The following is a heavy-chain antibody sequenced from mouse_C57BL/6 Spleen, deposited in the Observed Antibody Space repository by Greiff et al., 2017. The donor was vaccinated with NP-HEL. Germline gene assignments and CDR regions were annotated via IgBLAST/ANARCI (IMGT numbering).Heavy chain of an antibody. CDR1: GYSFTDYN. CDR2: INPNYGTT. CDR3: ARQAQATSDWYFDV. D-gene: IGHD3-2*02. J-gene: IGHJ1*03. Sequence: EVKLQQSGPELVKPGASVKISCKASGYSFTDYNMNWVKQSNGKSLEWIGVINPNYGTTSYNQKFKGKATLTVDQSSSTAYMQLNSLTSEDSAVYYCARQAQATSDWYFDVWGTGTTVTVSS. V-gene: IGHV1-39*01.